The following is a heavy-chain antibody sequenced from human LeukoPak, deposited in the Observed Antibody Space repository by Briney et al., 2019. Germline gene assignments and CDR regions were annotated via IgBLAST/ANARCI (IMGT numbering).Heavy chain of an antibody. V-gene: IGHV3-15*01. CDR2: IKSKTDGGTT. D-gene: IGHD2-15*01. Sequence: GGSLRLSCAASGFTFSNAWMSWVRQAPGKGLEWVGRIKSKTDGGTTDYAAPVKGRFTISRDDSKNTLYLQTNSLKTEDTAVYYCTTTFCSGGSCGPFDYWGQGTLVTVSS. CDR3: TTTFCSGGSCGPFDY. J-gene: IGHJ4*02. CDR1: GFTFSNAW.